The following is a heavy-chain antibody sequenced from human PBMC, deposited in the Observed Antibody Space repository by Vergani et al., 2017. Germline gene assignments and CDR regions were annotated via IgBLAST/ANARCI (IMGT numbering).Heavy chain of an antibody. CDR3: ARDRPLHYYDSSGYVAFDY. V-gene: IGHV7-4-1*02. Sequence: QVQLVQSGAEVKKPGSSVKVSCKASGYTFTSYAMNWVRQAPGQGLEWMGWINTNTGNPTYAQGFTGRFVFSLDTSVSTAYLQISSLKAEDTAVYYCARDRPLHYYDSSGYVAFDYWGQGTLVTVSS. CDR2: INTNTGNP. J-gene: IGHJ4*02. CDR1: GYTFTSYA. D-gene: IGHD3-22*01.